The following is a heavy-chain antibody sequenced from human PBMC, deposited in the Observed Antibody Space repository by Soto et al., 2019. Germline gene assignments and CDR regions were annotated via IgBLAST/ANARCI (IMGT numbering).Heavy chain of an antibody. CDR1: GFTFDDYA. CDR2: INWNGDSI. J-gene: IGHJ6*02. V-gene: IGHV3-9*01. D-gene: IGHD3-10*01. CDR3: TKDINMGGVDV. Sequence: GGSLRLSCAASGFTFDDYAMHWVRQAPGKGLEWVSGINWNGDSIGYADSVKGRFTISRDNAKNSLYLQMNSLREDDTALYYCTKDINMGGVDVWGQGTTVTVSS.